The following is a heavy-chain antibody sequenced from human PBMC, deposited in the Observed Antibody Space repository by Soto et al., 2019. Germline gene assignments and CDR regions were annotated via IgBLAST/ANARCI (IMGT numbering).Heavy chain of an antibody. CDR3: ARGIVVVVAATMFYYGMDV. CDR2: IIPIFGTA. Sequence: QVQLVQSGAEVKKPGSSVKVSCKASGGTFSSYAISWVRQAPGQGLEWMGGIIPIFGTANYAQKFQGRVTITADDSTSTAYMELSSLRSGDTAVYYCARGIVVVVAATMFYYGMDVWGQGTTVTVSS. J-gene: IGHJ6*02. D-gene: IGHD2-15*01. CDR1: GGTFSSYA. V-gene: IGHV1-69*12.